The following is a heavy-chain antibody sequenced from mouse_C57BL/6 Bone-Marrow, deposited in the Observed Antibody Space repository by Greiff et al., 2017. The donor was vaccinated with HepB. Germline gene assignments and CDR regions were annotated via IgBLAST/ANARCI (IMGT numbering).Heavy chain of an antibody. J-gene: IGHJ4*01. V-gene: IGHV1-85*01. CDR1: GYTFTSYD. D-gene: IGHD1-1*01. CDR3: PVVGGHYAMDY. CDR2: IYPRDGST. Sequence: LQQSGPELVKPGASVKLSCKASGYTFTSYDINWVKQRPGQGLEWIGWIYPRDGSTKYNEKFKGKATLTVDTSSSTAYMELHSLTSEDSAVYFCPVVGGHYAMDYWGQGTSVTVSS.